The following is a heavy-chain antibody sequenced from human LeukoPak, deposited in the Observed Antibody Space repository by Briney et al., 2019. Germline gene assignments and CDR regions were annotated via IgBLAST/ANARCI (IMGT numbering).Heavy chain of an antibody. V-gene: IGHV3-23*01. CDR1: GFPFETNA. CDR3: AKDWIQFNRVFDCFDS. CDR2: IGNTET. J-gene: IGHJ4*02. Sequence: GGSLRLSCATSGFPFETNAMSWVRQAPGKGLEWVATIGNTETFYADSVTGRFTVSRDNSKNTVNLQMNRLRVEDTAIYYCAKDWIQFNRVFDCFDSWGQGTLVTVSS. D-gene: IGHD5-18*01.